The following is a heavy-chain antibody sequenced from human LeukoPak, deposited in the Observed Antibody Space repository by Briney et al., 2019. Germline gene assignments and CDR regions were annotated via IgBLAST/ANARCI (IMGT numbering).Heavy chain of an antibody. Sequence: GESLKISCKGSGFRFTNYWVAWVRQMPGKGLEWMGIIYPHDSDTRYSPSFQGQVTISADKSINTAYLQWSSLRVSDSAMYFCARIRLGESPADFWGQGTPVTASS. D-gene: IGHD3-16*01. CDR1: GFRFTNYW. CDR2: IYPHDSDT. CDR3: ARIRLGESPADF. V-gene: IGHV5-51*01. J-gene: IGHJ4*02.